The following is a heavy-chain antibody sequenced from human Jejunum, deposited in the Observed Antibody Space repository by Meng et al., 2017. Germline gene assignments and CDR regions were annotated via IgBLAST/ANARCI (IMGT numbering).Heavy chain of an antibody. CDR2: IYHSGTT. D-gene: IGHD1-7*01. CDR1: GGSITGTNW. CDR3: ATRTRDSFDY. V-gene: IGHV4-4*02. J-gene: IGHJ4*02. Sequence: GPGLGGPSGPLSLTCAVSGGSITGTNWWTWVRQAPGKGLVWIGEIYHSGTTNYNPSLKSRVAISADKSKNQFSLNLYSLSAADTAVYYCATRTRDSFDYWGQGSLVTVSS.